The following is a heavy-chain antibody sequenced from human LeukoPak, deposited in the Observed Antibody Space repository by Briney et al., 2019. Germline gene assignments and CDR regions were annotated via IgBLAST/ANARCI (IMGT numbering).Heavy chain of an antibody. D-gene: IGHD3-3*01. J-gene: IGHJ3*02. V-gene: IGHV1-18*01. Sequence: GASVKVSCKTSGYSFSTYGISWVRQAPGQGLEWMGWISAYNGNTNYAQKLQGRVTMTTDTSTSTAYMELRSLRSDDTAVYYCARESITIFGVVIIQNAFDIWGQGTMVTVSS. CDR1: GYSFSTYG. CDR3: ARESITIFGVVIIQNAFDI. CDR2: ISAYNGNT.